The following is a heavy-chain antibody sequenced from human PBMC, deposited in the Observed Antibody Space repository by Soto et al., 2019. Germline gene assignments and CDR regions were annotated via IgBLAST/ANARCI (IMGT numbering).Heavy chain of an antibody. V-gene: IGHV3-23*01. J-gene: IGHJ6*02. CDR2: IRGSGGST. CDR3: AKIPSLGVVSRYYYYGMDV. D-gene: IGHD2-15*01. CDR1: GFTFSSYA. Sequence: EVQLLESGGGLVQPGGSLRLSCAASGFTFSSYAMSWVRQAPGKGLEWVSAIRGSGGSTYYADSVKGRFTISRDNSKNTLYLQMNSLRAEDTAVYYCAKIPSLGVVSRYYYYGMDVWGQGTTVTVSS.